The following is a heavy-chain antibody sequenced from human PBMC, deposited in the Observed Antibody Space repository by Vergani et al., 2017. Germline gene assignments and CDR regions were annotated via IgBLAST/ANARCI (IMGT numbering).Heavy chain of an antibody. CDR3: ARDFGASLDH. CDR1: GYTFNNYG. J-gene: IGHJ4*02. Sequence: QVQLVQSGSEVTKPGASVRVSCKTSGYTFNNYGLSWVRQAPGQGLEWMAWIGTYNAKTNYAQKFQDRVTLTTDTYTSTAYMELRSLRSGDTATYYCARDFGASLDHWDQGTLVTVSS. CDR2: IGTYNAKT. D-gene: IGHD3-3*01. V-gene: IGHV1-18*01.